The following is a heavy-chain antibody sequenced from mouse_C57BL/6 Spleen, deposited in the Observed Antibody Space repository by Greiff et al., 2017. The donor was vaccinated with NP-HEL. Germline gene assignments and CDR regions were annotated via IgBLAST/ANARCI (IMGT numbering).Heavy chain of an antibody. V-gene: IGHV1-22*01. D-gene: IGHD2-4*01. CDR1: GYTFTDYN. CDR3: ARFGIYYDYGFAY. Sequence: VQLQQSGPELVKPGASVKMSCKASGYTFTDYNMHWVKQSHGKSLEWIGYINPNNGGTSYNQKFKGKATLTVNKSSSTAYMELRSLTSEDSAVYYCARFGIYYDYGFAYWGQGTLVTVSA. J-gene: IGHJ3*01. CDR2: INPNNGGT.